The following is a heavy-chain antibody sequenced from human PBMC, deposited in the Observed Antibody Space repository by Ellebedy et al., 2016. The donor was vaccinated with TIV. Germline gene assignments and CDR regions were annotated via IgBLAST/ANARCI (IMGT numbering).Heavy chain of an antibody. D-gene: IGHD3-22*01. CDR3: ARGGTYYYDSSGYPLY. Sequence: SETLSLTCTVSGSSISNGYYWSWIRQPPGKGLEWIGEINHSGSTYYNPSLQSRLTISVDTSRNQFSLKLNSVTAADTAVYYCARGGTYYYDSSGYPLYWGQGTLVTVSS. J-gene: IGHJ4*02. V-gene: IGHV4-38-2*02. CDR1: GSSISNGYY. CDR2: INHSGST.